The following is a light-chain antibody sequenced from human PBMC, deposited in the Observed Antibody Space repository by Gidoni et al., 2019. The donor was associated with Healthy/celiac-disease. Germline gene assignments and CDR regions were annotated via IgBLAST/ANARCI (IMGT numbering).Light chain of an antibody. CDR2: QDS. V-gene: IGLV3-1*01. J-gene: IGLJ2*01. CDR3: QAWDSSTDVV. CDR1: KLGDKY. Sequence: SNELTQPPSVSVSPGQTASITCSGDKLGDKYACWYQQKPGQSPALVIYQDSKRPYGIPERFSGSNSGNTATLTISGTQAMDEADYYCQAWDSSTDVVFGGGTKLTVL.